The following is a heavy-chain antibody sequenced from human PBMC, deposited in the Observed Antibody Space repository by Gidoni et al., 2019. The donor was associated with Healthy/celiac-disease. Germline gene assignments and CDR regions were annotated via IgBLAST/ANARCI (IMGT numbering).Heavy chain of an antibody. CDR2: INSDGSSS. V-gene: IGHV3-74*01. CDR3: ARVRGIGGAFDI. J-gene: IGHJ3*02. Sequence: EVQLVESGGGLVQPGGSLRLPCAASGFTFSSYWMHWVRQAPGKGLVWVSRINSDGSSSSYADSVQGRFTISRDNAKNTLYLQMNSLRAEDTAVYYCARVRGIGGAFDIWGQGTMVTVSS. CDR1: GFTFSSYW. D-gene: IGHD3-10*01.